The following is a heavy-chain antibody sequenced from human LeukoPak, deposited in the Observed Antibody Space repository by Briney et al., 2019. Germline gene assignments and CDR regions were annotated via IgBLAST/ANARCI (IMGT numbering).Heavy chain of an antibody. CDR3: ARGAGYGDSGDY. J-gene: IGHJ4*02. D-gene: IGHD4-17*01. V-gene: IGHV4-59*01. CDR1: GGSISSYY. Sequence: SETLSLTCTVSGGSISSYYWSWIRQPPGKGLEWIGYIYYSGSTNYNPSLKSRVTISVDTSKNQFSLKLSSVTAADTAVYYCARGAGYGDSGDYWLQGTLVTVSS. CDR2: IYYSGST.